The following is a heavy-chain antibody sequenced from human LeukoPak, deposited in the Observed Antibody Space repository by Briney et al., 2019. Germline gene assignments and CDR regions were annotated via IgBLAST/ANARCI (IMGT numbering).Heavy chain of an antibody. CDR3: AKCFILWFGEFEFDP. CDR1: GYTFTSYY. J-gene: IGHJ5*02. D-gene: IGHD3-10*01. V-gene: IGHV1-46*01. CDR2: INPSGGST. Sequence: ASVKVSCKASGYTFTSYYMHWVRQAPGQGLEWMGIINPSGGSTSYAQKFQGRVTMTRGMSTSTVYMELSSLRSEDTAVYYCAKCFILWFGEFEFDPWGQGTLVTVSS.